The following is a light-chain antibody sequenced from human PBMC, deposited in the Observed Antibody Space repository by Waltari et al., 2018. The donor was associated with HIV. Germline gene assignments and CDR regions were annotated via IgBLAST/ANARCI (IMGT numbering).Light chain of an antibody. Sequence: QSALTQPASVSGSPGQSVTISCTGPTIPYNSLSWYQQHPAKAPKLIIFEGTYRPSGVSNRFSGSKSGNTASLTISGLQGEDEAHYYCSSYTASGSVIFGGGTNLTVL. V-gene: IGLV2-14*03. CDR3: SSYTASGSVI. CDR1: TIPYNS. J-gene: IGLJ2*01. CDR2: EGT.